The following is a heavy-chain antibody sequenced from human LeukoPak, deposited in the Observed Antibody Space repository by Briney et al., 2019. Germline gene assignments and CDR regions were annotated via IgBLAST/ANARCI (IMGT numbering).Heavy chain of an antibody. Sequence: VASVKVSCTASGGTFSSNAISWVRQAPGQGPEWMGRIIPILGIANYAQKFQGRVTITADKSTTTAYMELSSLRSEDTAVYYCAREERFGEYPFDYWGQGTLVTVSS. V-gene: IGHV1-69*04. J-gene: IGHJ4*02. D-gene: IGHD3-10*01. CDR1: GGTFSSNA. CDR2: IIPILGIA. CDR3: AREERFGEYPFDY.